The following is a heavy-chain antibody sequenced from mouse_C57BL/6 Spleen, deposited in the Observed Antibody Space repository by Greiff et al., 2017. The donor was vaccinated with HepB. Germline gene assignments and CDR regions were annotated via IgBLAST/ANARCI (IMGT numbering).Heavy chain of an antibody. V-gene: IGHV1-5*01. Sequence: EVQLQQSGTVLARPGASVKMSCKTSGYTFTSYWMHWVKQRPGQGLEWIGAIYPGNSDTSYNQKFKGKAKLTAVTSASTAYMELSSLTNEDSAVDYCTREGTTVVATDYYAMDYWGQGTSVTVSS. J-gene: IGHJ4*01. CDR1: GYTFTSYW. CDR3: TREGTTVVATDYYAMDY. D-gene: IGHD1-1*01. CDR2: IYPGNSDT.